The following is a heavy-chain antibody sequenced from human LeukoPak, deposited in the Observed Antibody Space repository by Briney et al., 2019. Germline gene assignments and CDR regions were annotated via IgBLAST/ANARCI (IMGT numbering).Heavy chain of an antibody. CDR3: ARETQTTYYYDSSGYHSMGL. CDR1: GFTFSSYW. D-gene: IGHD3-22*01. V-gene: IGHV3-74*01. CDR2: INSDGSNT. Sequence: PGGSLRLSCAASGFTFSSYWMHWVRQAPGKGLVWVSCINSDGSNTSYADSVKGRFTISRDNAKNTLYRQMNSLRAEDTAVYYCARETQTTYYYDSSGYHSMGLWGQGTLVTVSS. J-gene: IGHJ4*02.